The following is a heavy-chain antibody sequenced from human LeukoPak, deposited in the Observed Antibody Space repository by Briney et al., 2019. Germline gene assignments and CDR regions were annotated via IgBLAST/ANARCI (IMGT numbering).Heavy chain of an antibody. CDR1: GYTFTSYD. V-gene: IGHV1-8*01. D-gene: IGHD3-10*01. Sequence: GASVKVSCKASGYTFTSYDINWVRQATGRGLEWMAWMNPNNGQTDVAQKFQGRVTMTRDTSISTAYMELSSLRSDDTAVYYCARGLYPSGNYPPDYWGQGTLVTVPS. J-gene: IGHJ4*02. CDR3: ARGLYPSGNYPPDY. CDR2: MNPNNGQT.